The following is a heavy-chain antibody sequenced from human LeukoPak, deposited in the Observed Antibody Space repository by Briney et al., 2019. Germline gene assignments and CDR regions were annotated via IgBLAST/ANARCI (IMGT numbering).Heavy chain of an antibody. V-gene: IGHV4-39*07. CDR2: IYYSGRT. CDR3: ARHRALLEPDF. CDR1: GGSISDTSYY. J-gene: IGHJ4*02. D-gene: IGHD1-26*01. Sequence: PSETLSLTCTVSGGSISDTSYYWGWIRQPPGKGLEWIGSIYYSGRTYYNPSLKSRVTISVDTSKSQFSLKLSSVTAADTAVYYRARHRALLEPDFWGQGTLVTVYS.